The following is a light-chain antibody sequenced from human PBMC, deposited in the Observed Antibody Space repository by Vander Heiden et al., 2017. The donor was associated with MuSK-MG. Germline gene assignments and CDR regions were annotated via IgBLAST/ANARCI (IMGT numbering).Light chain of an antibody. CDR1: QSVSSSY. Sequence: EIVLTQSPATLSLSPAKRTSLSCRARQSVSSSYLAWYQQKPGQAPRLLIYGASSRATGIPDRFSGSGSGTDFTLTISRLEPEDFAVYYCQQYGSSPLTFGGGTKVEIK. V-gene: IGKV3-20*01. J-gene: IGKJ4*01. CDR2: GAS. CDR3: QQYGSSPLT.